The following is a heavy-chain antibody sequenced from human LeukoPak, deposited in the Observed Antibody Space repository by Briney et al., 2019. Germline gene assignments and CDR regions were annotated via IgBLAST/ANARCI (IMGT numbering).Heavy chain of an antibody. D-gene: IGHD3-10*01. CDR1: GFTVSSNY. CDR3: ARAFGSGSYMEHDAFDI. Sequence: QPGGSLRLSCAASGFTVSSNYMSWVRQAPGKGLEWVSVIYSGGSTYYADSVKGRFTISRDNSKNTLYLQMNSLRAEDTAVYYCARAFGSGSYMEHDAFDIWGQGTMVTVSS. J-gene: IGHJ3*02. CDR2: IYSGGST. V-gene: IGHV3-66*01.